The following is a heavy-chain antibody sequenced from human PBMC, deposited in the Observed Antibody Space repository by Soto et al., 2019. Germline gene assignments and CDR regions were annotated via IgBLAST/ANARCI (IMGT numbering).Heavy chain of an antibody. V-gene: IGHV4-34*01. CDR2: IKGDGST. CDR1: GGSLSHYY. J-gene: IGHJ4*02. D-gene: IGHD5-12*01. Sequence: QVQLQQWGAGLLKPSETLSLNCAVNGGSLSHYYWSWIRQPPGKGLEWNGEIKGDGSTNYSPSLKSRATISADTSNNQVSLRLYAVTAADTGVYYCARGQEGVVATHWDQGTLVTVSS. CDR3: ARGQEGVVATH.